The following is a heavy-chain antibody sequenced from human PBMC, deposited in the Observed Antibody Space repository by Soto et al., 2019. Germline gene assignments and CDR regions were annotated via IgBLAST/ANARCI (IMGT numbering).Heavy chain of an antibody. CDR3: AKGVKITIYYYGMDV. Sequence: GGSMRLSCAASGFKFRSYAMSWVRQAPGKGLEWVSAISGSGGSTYYADSVKGRFTISRDNSKNTLYLQMNSLRAEDTAVYYCAKGVKITIYYYGMDVWGQGTTVTVSS. CDR2: ISGSGGST. V-gene: IGHV3-23*01. J-gene: IGHJ6*02. D-gene: IGHD3-3*01. CDR1: GFKFRSYA.